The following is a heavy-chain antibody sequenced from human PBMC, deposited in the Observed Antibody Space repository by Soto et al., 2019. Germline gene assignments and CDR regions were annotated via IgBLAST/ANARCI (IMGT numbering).Heavy chain of an antibody. J-gene: IGHJ4*02. D-gene: IGHD3-22*01. V-gene: IGHV3-74*01. CDR3: AGDSPHDSTVAGDY. CDR2: INGDGSQT. CDR1: GFTFSTHW. Sequence: EVQLVESGGGLVQPGGSLRLSCAASGFTFSTHWMHWVRQVREKGLVWVSRINGDGSQTTYADSVRGRLTISRDNAKNTLYLQMNNLRVEDTAVYYCAGDSPHDSTVAGDYWGQGTLVTVSS.